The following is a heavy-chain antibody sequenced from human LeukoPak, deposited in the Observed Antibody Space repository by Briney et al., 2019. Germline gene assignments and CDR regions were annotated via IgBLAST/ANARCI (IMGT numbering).Heavy chain of an antibody. V-gene: IGHV3-30-3*01. J-gene: IGHJ5*02. CDR2: ISYDGSNK. CDR1: GFTFSSYA. Sequence: PGGSLRLSCAASGFTFSSYAMHWVRQAPGKGLEWVAVISYDGSNKYYADSVKGRFTISRDNSKNTLYLQTNSLRAEDTAVYYCARRGLSGSGSYHWFDPWGQGTLVTVSS. D-gene: IGHD3-10*01. CDR3: ARRGLSGSGSYHWFDP.